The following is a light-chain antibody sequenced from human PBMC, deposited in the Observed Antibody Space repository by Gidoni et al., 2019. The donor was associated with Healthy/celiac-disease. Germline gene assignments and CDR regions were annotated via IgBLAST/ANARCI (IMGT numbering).Light chain of an antibody. Sequence: QSVLTQPHSVSAAPGQKVTISCSGSSANIGHNYVSWSQQLPGTAPKLLIYDNTKPHSGIPDRFSGSKSGTSATLGITGLQTGDEADYYCGTWDSSLSAGVFGGGTKLTVL. J-gene: IGLJ3*02. CDR2: DNT. V-gene: IGLV1-51*01. CDR1: SANIGHNY. CDR3: GTWDSSLSAGV.